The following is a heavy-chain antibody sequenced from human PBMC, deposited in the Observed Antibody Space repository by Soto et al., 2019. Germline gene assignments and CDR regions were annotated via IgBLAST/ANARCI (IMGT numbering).Heavy chain of an antibody. D-gene: IGHD3-22*01. J-gene: IGHJ5*02. CDR3: ARKMPTMIVVVIQNWFDP. CDR1: GYTFTSYG. Sequence: ASVKVSCKASGYTFTSYGISWVRQAPGQGLEWMGWISAYNGNTNYAQKLQGRVTMTTETTTSTAYMELRSLRSDDTAVYYCARKMPTMIVVVIQNWFDPWGQGTLVTVSS. V-gene: IGHV1-18*01. CDR2: ISAYNGNT.